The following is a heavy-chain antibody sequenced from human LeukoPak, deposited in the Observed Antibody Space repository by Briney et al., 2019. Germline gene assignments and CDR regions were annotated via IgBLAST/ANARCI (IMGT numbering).Heavy chain of an antibody. J-gene: IGHJ4*02. CDR1: GFTFSNYG. CDR2: IRANGVTA. CDR3: AKRPPTQYSSSWGHDY. V-gene: IGHV3-23*01. D-gene: IGHD6-13*01. Sequence: PGGSLRLSCAASGFTFSNYGMNWVRQAPGKGLEWVSGIRANGVTAYYADSVKGRFTISRDNSKNTVYLQMNSLRVDDTAVYYCAKRPPTQYSSSWGHDYWGQGTLVTVSS.